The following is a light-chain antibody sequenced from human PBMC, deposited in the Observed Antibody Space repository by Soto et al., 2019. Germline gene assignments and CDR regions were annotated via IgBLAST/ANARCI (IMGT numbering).Light chain of an antibody. CDR2: QTS. Sequence: EIVLTQSPGTLSLSPGERATLSCRASQSVSSNYLAWYQHRPGQAPRLPIYQTSIRAAGIPARFSASGSGTDFTLTISDVQPEDFALYYCHQRQSWPRTFGQGTKVDI. CDR1: QSVSSNY. CDR3: HQRQSWPRT. J-gene: IGKJ1*01. V-gene: IGKV3D-20*02.